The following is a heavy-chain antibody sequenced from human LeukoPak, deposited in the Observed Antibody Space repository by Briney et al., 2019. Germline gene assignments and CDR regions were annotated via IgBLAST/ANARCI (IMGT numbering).Heavy chain of an antibody. Sequence: NPSGTLSLTCAVSGGSISSSNWWSWVRQPPGKGLEWIGEIYHSGSTNYNPSLKSRVTISVDKSKNQFSLKLSSVTAADTAVYYCARAPAGSAEYFQHWGQGTLVTVSS. D-gene: IGHD2-2*01. J-gene: IGHJ1*01. CDR1: GGSISSSNW. V-gene: IGHV4-4*02. CDR2: IYHSGST. CDR3: ARAPAGSAEYFQH.